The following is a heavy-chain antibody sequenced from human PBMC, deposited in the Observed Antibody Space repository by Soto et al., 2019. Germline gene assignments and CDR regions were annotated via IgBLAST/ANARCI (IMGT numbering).Heavy chain of an antibody. J-gene: IGHJ5*02. V-gene: IGHV3-21*01. CDR2: ISGTSVYM. CDR3: AREGALKPFSS. CDR1: GFTFSDYN. Sequence: PGGSLRLSCAASGFTFSDYNMNWVRQAPGKGLEWVSHISGTSVYMHYADSVKGRFTISRDNAKNSVYLQMDSLRVEDTAVYYCAREGALKPFSSWGQGALVTVSS.